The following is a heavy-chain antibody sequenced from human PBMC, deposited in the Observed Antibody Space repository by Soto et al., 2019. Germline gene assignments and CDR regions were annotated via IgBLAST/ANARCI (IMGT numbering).Heavy chain of an antibody. J-gene: IGHJ6*03. D-gene: IGHD4-4*01. CDR2: IYYSGST. CDR3: ARAPYSPYYRDV. CDR1: GGSISSYY. V-gene: IGHV4-59*01. Sequence: QVQLQESGPGLVKPSETLSLTCTVSGGSISSYYCSWIRQPPGKGLEWIGYIYYSGSTNYNPSLKSRVTMSVDTSKNQFSLILSSVTAADPAVYYCARAPYSPYYRDVWGKGTTVTVSS.